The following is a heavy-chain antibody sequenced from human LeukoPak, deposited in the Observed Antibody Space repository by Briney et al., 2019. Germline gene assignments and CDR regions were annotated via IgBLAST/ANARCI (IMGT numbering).Heavy chain of an antibody. CDR1: GFTFSSYG. CDR2: IRYDGSNK. V-gene: IGHV3-30*02. Sequence: RPGGSLRLSCAASGFTFSSYGMHWVRQAPGKGLEWVAFIRYDGSNKYYADSVKGRFTISRDNAKNSLYLQMNSLRAEDTAMYYCARATTYDILTGYFDYWGQGTLVTVSS. J-gene: IGHJ4*02. CDR3: ARATTYDILTGYFDY. D-gene: IGHD3-9*01.